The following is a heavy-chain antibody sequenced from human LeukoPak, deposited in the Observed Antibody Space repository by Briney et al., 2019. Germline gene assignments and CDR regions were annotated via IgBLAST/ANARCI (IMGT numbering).Heavy chain of an antibody. CDR1: GDSIGSGSYF. Sequence: SETLSLTCTVSGDSIGSGSYFWTWVRQPAGKGLEWIGRIFTSGSTNYNPSLRSRVTISVDTSKNQFSLKLSSVTAADTAVYYCARHIPYGGNDAFDYWGQGTLVTVSS. D-gene: IGHD4-23*01. V-gene: IGHV4-61*02. CDR2: IFTSGST. J-gene: IGHJ4*02. CDR3: ARHIPYGGNDAFDY.